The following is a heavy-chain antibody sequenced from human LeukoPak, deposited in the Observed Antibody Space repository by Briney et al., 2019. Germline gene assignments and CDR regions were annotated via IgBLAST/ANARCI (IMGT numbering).Heavy chain of an antibody. CDR1: GYTFTSYG. CDR2: ISAYNGNT. D-gene: IGHD3-22*01. CDR3: ARDSPYYYDSSGYYYFDY. V-gene: IGHV1-18*01. Sequence: ASVKVSCKASGYTFTSYGISWVRQAPGQGLEWMGWISAYNGNTNYAQKLQGRVTMTTDTSTSTAYMELRSLRSDDTAVYYCARDSPYYYDSSGYYYFDYWGQGALVTVSS. J-gene: IGHJ4*02.